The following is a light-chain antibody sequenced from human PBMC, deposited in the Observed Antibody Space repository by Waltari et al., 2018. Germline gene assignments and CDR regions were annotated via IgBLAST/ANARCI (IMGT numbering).Light chain of an antibody. CDR3: SSYTSSRTRV. CDR2: DVS. Sequence: QSALTQPASVSGSPGQSITISCTGTSSDVGSYNYVSWYQQHPGKAPKPLIYDVSNRPSGVSNRFSGSKSGNTASLTISGLQGEDEADYYCSSYTSSRTRVFGGGTKLTVL. J-gene: IGLJ3*02. V-gene: IGLV2-14*03. CDR1: SSDVGSYNY.